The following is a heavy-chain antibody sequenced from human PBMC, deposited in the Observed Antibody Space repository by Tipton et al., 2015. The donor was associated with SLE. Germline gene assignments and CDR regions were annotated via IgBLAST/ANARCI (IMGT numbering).Heavy chain of an antibody. J-gene: IGHJ2*01. Sequence: SLRLSCEASGFVFSSFAMNWVRQAPGKGLEWVSSISSRNSYIYYAESLKGRFTISRDNAKNSVYLQMSSLRAEDTALYYCARDLWGYNWYFDLWGRGTLVTVSS. CDR1: GFVFSSFA. CDR2: ISSRNSYI. D-gene: IGHD3-16*01. V-gene: IGHV3-21*03. CDR3: ARDLWGYNWYFDL.